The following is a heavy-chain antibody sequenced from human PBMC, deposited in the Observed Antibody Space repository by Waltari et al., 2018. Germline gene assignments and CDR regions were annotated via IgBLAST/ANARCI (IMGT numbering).Heavy chain of an antibody. D-gene: IGHD1-26*01. J-gene: IGHJ3*02. CDR3: ARGNSGSYYSSLDAFDI. CDR1: GGTFSSYA. CDR2: IIPILGKA. Sequence: QVQLVQSGAEVKKPGSSVKVSCKASGGTFSSYAISWVRQAPGQGLEWKGRIIPILGKANYAQKVQGRVTITADKSTSTAYMELSSLRSEDTAVYYCARGNSGSYYSSLDAFDIWGQGTMVTVSS. V-gene: IGHV1-69*04.